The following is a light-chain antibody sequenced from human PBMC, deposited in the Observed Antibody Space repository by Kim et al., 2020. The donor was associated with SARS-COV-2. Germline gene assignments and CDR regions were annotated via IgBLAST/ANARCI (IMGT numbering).Light chain of an antibody. Sequence: EIVLTQSPGTLSLSPGERATLSCRASQSVSTAYLVWYQQKVGQAPRLLLYATSSRANGVPDRFSGSGSETEFSLTISGLEPEDFAVYYCQQCQTTPLTFGGGTKVDI. CDR1: QSVSTAY. V-gene: IGKV3-20*01. CDR2: ATS. CDR3: QQCQTTPLT. J-gene: IGKJ4*01.